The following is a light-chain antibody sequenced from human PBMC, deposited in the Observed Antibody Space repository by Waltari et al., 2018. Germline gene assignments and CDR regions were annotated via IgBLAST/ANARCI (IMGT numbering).Light chain of an antibody. V-gene: IGKV1-5*03. J-gene: IGKJ4*01. CDR2: KAS. Sequence: DIQMTQSPSTLSASVGDRVTLTCRASQRISNWLAWFQQKPGKAPHLLIYKASSLESGVPSRFSGGGSGTEFTLTISSLQPGDSATYYCQQYKSYPLTFGGGTKVEIK. CDR1: QRISNW. CDR3: QQYKSYPLT.